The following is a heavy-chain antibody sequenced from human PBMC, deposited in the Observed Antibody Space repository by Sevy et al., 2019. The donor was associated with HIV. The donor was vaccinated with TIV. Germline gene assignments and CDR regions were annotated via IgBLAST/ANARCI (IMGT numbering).Heavy chain of an antibody. CDR2: IWYDGSNK. V-gene: IGHV3-33*01. Sequence: GGSLRLSCAASGFTFSSYGMHWVRQAPGKGLEWVAVIWYDGSNKYCADSVKGRFTISRDNSKNTLYLQMNSLRAEDTAVYYCARDLAARDQYYYYGMDVWGQGTTVTVSS. J-gene: IGHJ6*02. CDR1: GFTFSSYG. CDR3: ARDLAARDQYYYYGMDV. D-gene: IGHD6-6*01.